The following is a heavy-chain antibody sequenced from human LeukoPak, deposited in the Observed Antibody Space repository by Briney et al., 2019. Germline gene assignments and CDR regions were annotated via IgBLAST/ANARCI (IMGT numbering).Heavy chain of an antibody. Sequence: PGGSLRLSCAASGCTVSSNYMSWVRQAPGKGLEWVSVIYRGGSTYYADSVKGRFTIPRDNSKNTLYLQMNSLPAEHTAVYYCARSEGYDSHFDYRGQGTLVTVSS. CDR2: IYRGGST. D-gene: IGHD5-12*01. J-gene: IGHJ4*02. CDR1: GCTVSSNY. CDR3: ARSEGYDSHFDY. V-gene: IGHV3-53*01.